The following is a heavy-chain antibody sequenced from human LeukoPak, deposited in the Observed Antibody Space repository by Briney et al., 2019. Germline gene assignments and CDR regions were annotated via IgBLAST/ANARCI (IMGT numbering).Heavy chain of an antibody. J-gene: IGHJ6*03. CDR2: IYYSGST. D-gene: IGHD6-13*01. CDR1: GGSISSSSYY. CDR3: ARVASSWLRGYYYYYMDV. Sequence: PSETLSLTCTVSGGSISSSSYYWGWIRQPPGKGLEWIGSIYYSGSTYYNPSLKSRVTISVDTSKNQFSLKLSSVTAADTAVYYCARVASSWLRGYYYYYMDVWGKGTTVTVSS. V-gene: IGHV4-39*07.